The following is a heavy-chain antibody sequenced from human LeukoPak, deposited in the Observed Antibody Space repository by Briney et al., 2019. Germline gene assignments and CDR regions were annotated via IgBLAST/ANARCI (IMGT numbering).Heavy chain of an antibody. CDR2: INPNSGGT. D-gene: IGHD3-9*01. J-gene: IGHJ4*02. CDR3: ARDESDILTGCPN. V-gene: IGHV1-2*02. Sequence: ASVKVSCKASGYTFTGYYMHWVRQAPGQGLEWMGWINPNSGGTNYAQKFQGRVTMTRDTSISTAYMELSRLRSDDTAVYYCARDESDILTGCPNWGQGTLVTVSS. CDR1: GYTFTGYY.